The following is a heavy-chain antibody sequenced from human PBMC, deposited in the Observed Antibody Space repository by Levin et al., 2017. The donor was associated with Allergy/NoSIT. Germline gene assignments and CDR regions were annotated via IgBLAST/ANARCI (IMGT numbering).Heavy chain of an antibody. CDR1: GFTFSNFW. Sequence: PSETLSLTCAASGFTFSNFWMSWVRQAPGKGLEWVANIKRDGSEKSYVDSVRGRFTISRDNDENSLYLQMNSLRSEDTAVYYCARTGDPYDSSGYVDYWGQGNLVTVSS. D-gene: IGHD3-22*01. V-gene: IGHV3-7*01. CDR2: IKRDGSEK. J-gene: IGHJ4*02. CDR3: ARTGDPYDSSGYVDY.